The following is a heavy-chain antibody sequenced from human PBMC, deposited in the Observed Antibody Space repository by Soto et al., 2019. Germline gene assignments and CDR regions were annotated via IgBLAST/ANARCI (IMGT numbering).Heavy chain of an antibody. D-gene: IGHD3-10*01. J-gene: IGHJ4*02. CDR1: GYASLSYA. CDR2: INAGVDGT. Sequence: QVQLVQSGPEMMQPGASVKVSCKASGYASLSYAMHWVRQVHGQVYEWLGWINAGVDGTMYSERXXGXLMITRDTSANTVYMELNALTSEDTAVYYCAREVPGVTSFDYWGQGTLVIVSS. CDR3: AREVPGVTSFDY. V-gene: IGHV1-3*01.